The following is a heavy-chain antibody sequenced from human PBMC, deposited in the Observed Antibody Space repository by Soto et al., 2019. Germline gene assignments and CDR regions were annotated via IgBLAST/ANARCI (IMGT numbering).Heavy chain of an antibody. CDR3: AKEGGITTTGDAFDI. J-gene: IGHJ3*02. CDR2: ISDDGRNK. CDR1: GFTFSNYG. Sequence: QVQLVESGGGVVQPGRSLRLSCAASGFTFSNYGMHWVRQAPGKGLEWVAIISDDGRNKYYADSLKGRFTISRDNYNNTLYLQMNSLTTEDTAVYYCAKEGGITTTGDAFDIWGQGTMVIVSS. D-gene: IGHD1-1*01. V-gene: IGHV3-30*18.